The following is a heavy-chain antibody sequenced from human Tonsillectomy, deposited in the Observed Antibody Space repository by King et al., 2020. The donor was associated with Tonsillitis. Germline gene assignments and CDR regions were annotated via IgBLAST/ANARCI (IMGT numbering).Heavy chain of an antibody. CDR3: AKDLTGGDNSYYYMDV. Sequence: VQLVESGGGVVQPGRSLRLSCAASGFSFSTSGMHWVRQAPGKGLEWVALISYDVSTKYYGDSVKGRFTISRDNFKNTLYLEMTSLKAEDTAVYYCAKDLTGGDNSYYYMDVWGKGTTVTVSS. D-gene: IGHD7-27*01. CDR1: GFSFSTSG. CDR2: ISYDVSTK. J-gene: IGHJ6*03. V-gene: IGHV3-30*18.